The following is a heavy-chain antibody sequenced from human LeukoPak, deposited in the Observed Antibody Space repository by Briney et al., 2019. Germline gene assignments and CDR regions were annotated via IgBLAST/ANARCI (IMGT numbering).Heavy chain of an antibody. CDR2: INHSGST. J-gene: IGHJ4*02. V-gene: IGHV4-34*01. Sequence: SETLSLTCAVYGGSFSGYYWSWVRQPPGKGLEWIGEINHSGSTNYNPSLKSRVTISVDTSKNQFSLKLSSVTAADTAVYYCARGGVYYHDSSGYYYGIARMKYFDYWGQGTLVTVSS. CDR1: GGSFSGYY. CDR3: ARGGVYYHDSSGYYYGIARMKYFDY. D-gene: IGHD3-22*01.